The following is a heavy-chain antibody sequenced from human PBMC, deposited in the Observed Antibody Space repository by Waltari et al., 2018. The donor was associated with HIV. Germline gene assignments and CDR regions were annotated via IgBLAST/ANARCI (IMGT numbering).Heavy chain of an antibody. D-gene: IGHD4-17*01. Sequence: QEQLLQSPTEVRRPGASVRVSCRISGYNFVNHDITWVRQTIGEGLQWMGCINPKTGDTHSLEKYLGRLTLTINISTATAYLDRANLTRDDTATYYCTRGLALRIAGAGADVWGQGTPVIV. CDR2: INPKTGDT. V-gene: IGHV1-8*01. CDR3: TRGLALRIAGAGADV. CDR1: GYNFVNHD. J-gene: IGHJ6*02.